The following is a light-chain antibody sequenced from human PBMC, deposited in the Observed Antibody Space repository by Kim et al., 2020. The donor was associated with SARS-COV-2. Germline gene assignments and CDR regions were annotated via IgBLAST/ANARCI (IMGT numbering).Light chain of an antibody. CDR3: QQYDSSPIT. J-gene: IGKJ4*01. V-gene: IGKV3D-15*02. CDR1: ESVFIN. Sequence: ETVMTQSPATLSVSPGERATLSCRANESVFINLAWYQQKPGQAPRLLIYGASTRATGIPARFSGSGSGTEFTLTISRLEPEDFAVYYCQQYDSSPITFGGGTKLEI. CDR2: GAS.